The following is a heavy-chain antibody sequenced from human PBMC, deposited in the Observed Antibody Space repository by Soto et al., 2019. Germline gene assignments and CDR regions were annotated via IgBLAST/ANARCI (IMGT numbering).Heavy chain of an antibody. V-gene: IGHV3-21*01. CDR1: EGTCVGYG. Sequence: RHWYAAAEGTCVGYGMHWVRQAQGKGLEWVSSISSSSSYIYYADSVKGRFTVSRDNAKNSLYLQMNSLRAEDTAVYYCARGGPLYGSGSSSNVDYWGQGTLVTVSS. J-gene: IGHJ4*02. D-gene: IGHD3-10*01. CDR3: ARGGPLYGSGSSSNVDY. CDR2: ISSSSSYI.